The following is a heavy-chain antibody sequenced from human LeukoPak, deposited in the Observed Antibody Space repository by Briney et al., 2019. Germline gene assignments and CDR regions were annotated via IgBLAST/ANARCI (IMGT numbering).Heavy chain of an antibody. CDR1: GGSFXGYY. V-gene: IGHV4-34*01. J-gene: IGHJ4*02. D-gene: IGHD3-22*01. CDR3: AVTYYYDSSGYFDY. CDR2: INHSGST. Sequence: ETLSLTXAVYGGSFXGYYWSWIRQPPGKGLEWIGEINHSGSTNYNPSLKSRVTISVDTSKNQFSLKLSSVTAADTAVYYCAVTYYYDSSGYFDYWGQGTLVTVSS.